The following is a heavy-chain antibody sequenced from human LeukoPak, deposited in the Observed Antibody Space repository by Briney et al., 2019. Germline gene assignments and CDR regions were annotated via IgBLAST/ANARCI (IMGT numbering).Heavy chain of an antibody. CDR1: GGTFSSYA. D-gene: IGHD1-26*01. J-gene: IGHJ4*02. CDR2: IIPILGIA. Sequence: SVKVSCKASGGTFSSYAISWVRQAPGQGLEWMGRIIPILGIASYAQKFQGRVTITADKSTSTAYMELSSLRSEDTAVYYCARPSFEKWDFGYWGQGTLVTVSS. V-gene: IGHV1-69*04. CDR3: ARPSFEKWDFGY.